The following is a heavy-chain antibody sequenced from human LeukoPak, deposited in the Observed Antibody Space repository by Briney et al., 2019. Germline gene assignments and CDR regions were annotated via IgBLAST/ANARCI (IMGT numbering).Heavy chain of an antibody. V-gene: IGHV4-59*12. D-gene: IGHD2-2*01. Sequence: SETLSLTCTVSGGSISSYYWSWIRQPPGKGLEWIGYIYNSGSTYYNPSLKSRVTISVDTSKNQFSLRLSSVTAADTAVYYCARWGTYASTSNWFDPWGQGTLVTVSS. J-gene: IGHJ5*02. CDR1: GGSISSYY. CDR2: IYNSGST. CDR3: ARWGTYASTSNWFDP.